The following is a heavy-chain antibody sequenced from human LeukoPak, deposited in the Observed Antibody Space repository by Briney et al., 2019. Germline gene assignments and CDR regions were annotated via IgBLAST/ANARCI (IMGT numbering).Heavy chain of an antibody. CDR2: ISYDGSNK. CDR1: GFTFSSYA. CDR3: AREDIVVVPAATYYYYYGMDV. Sequence: QAGGSLRLSCAASGFTFSSYAMHWVRQAPGKGLEWVAVISYDGSNKYYADSVKGRFTISRDNSKNTLYLQMNSLRAEDTAVYYCAREDIVVVPAATYYYYYGMDVWGQGTTVTVSS. J-gene: IGHJ6*02. V-gene: IGHV3-30-3*01. D-gene: IGHD2-2*01.